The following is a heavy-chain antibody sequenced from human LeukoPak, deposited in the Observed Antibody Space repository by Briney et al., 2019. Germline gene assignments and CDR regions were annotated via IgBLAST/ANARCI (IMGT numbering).Heavy chain of an antibody. Sequence: GGSLRLSCAASGINFRSSGMHWVRQAPGKGLEWVTFIQNDGSDKSYAASVEGRFTISRDNSKNTVYLHMNSLRADDTALYYCAREGGRAAAGRFDYWGRGTLVTVSS. CDR1: GINFRSSG. D-gene: IGHD6-13*01. CDR2: IQNDGSDK. CDR3: AREGGRAAAGRFDY. V-gene: IGHV3-30*02. J-gene: IGHJ4*02.